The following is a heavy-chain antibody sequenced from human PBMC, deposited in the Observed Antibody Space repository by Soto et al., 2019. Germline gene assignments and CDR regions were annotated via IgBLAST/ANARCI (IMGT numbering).Heavy chain of an antibody. CDR3: ARAGITIFGVVIDDY. CDR1: GYTFTSYD. D-gene: IGHD3-3*01. J-gene: IGHJ4*02. Sequence: ASVKVSCKASGYTFTSYDINWVRQATGQGLEWMGWMNPNSGNTGYAQKFQGRVTMTRNTSISTAHMELSSLRSEDTAVYYCARAGITIFGVVIDDYWGQGTLVTVSS. V-gene: IGHV1-8*01. CDR2: MNPNSGNT.